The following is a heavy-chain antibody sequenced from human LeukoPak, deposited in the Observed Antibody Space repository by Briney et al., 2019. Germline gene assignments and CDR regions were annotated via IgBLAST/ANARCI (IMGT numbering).Heavy chain of an antibody. CDR2: ISAYNGNT. V-gene: IGHV1-18*01. Sequence: ASVKVSSKAVGFTFTSYGVSWVRQAPGQGLEWMGWISAYNGNTHFAQKLQDRVTLTTDTSTSTAYMELRSLTSDDTAVYFCARDTKTTTMAGGNDYWGQGTLVTVSS. CDR1: GFTFTSYG. J-gene: IGHJ4*02. CDR3: ARDTKTTTMAGGNDY. D-gene: IGHD3-16*01.